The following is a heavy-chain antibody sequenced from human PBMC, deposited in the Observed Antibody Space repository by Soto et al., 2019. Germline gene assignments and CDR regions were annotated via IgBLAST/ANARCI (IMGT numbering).Heavy chain of an antibody. D-gene: IGHD3-3*01. Sequence: ASVKVSCKASGYTFTSYGISWVRQAPGQGLEWMGWISAYNGDTNYAQKLQGRVTMTTDTSTSTAYMELRSLRSDDTAVYYCARLRFLEWLPDAFDIRGQGTMVPV. V-gene: IGHV1-18*04. CDR3: ARLRFLEWLPDAFDI. J-gene: IGHJ3*02. CDR1: GYTFTSYG. CDR2: ISAYNGDT.